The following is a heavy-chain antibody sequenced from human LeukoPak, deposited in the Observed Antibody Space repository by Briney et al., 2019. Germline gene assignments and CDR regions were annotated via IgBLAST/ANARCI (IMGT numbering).Heavy chain of an antibody. J-gene: IGHJ3*02. D-gene: IGHD4-17*01. CDR2: ISSSSTYT. CDR3: ARDRLTYGDYGDAFDI. Sequence: GGSLRLSCAASGFTFSDSYMSWIRQAPGKGLEWVSYISSSSTYTNYAGSVKGRFTISRDNAKTSLYLQMNSLRAEDTAVYYCARDRLTYGDYGDAFDIWGQGTMVTVSS. V-gene: IGHV3-11*06. CDR1: GFTFSDSY.